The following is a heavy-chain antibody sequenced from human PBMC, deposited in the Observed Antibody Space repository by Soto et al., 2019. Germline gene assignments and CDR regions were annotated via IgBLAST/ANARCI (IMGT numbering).Heavy chain of an antibody. CDR2: IWYDGSNK. CDR3: ARGALDYGDPTHFYFDY. J-gene: IGHJ4*02. Sequence: QVQLVESGGGVVQPGRSLRLSCAASGFTFSSYGMHWVRQAPGKGLEWVAVIWYDGSNKYYADSVKGRFTISRDNSKNTLYLQMNSLRAEDTAVYYCARGALDYGDPTHFYFDYWGQGTLVTVSS. CDR1: GFTFSSYG. V-gene: IGHV3-33*01. D-gene: IGHD4-17*01.